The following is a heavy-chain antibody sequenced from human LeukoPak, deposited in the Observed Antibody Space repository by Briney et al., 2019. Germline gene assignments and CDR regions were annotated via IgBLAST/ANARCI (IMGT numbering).Heavy chain of an antibody. V-gene: IGHV3-53*01. Sequence: GGSLRLSCAASGFTVSSNYMSWVRQAPGKGLEWVSVIYSGGSTYYADSVKGRFTISRDNSKNTLYLQMNTLRAEDTAMYHCTRLRDGYDSDYRGQGTLVTVSS. CDR2: IYSGGST. D-gene: IGHD5-24*01. CDR3: TRLRDGYDSDY. J-gene: IGHJ4*02. CDR1: GFTVSSNY.